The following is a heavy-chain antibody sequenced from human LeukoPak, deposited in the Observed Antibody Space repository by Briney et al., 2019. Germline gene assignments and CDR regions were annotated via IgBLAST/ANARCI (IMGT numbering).Heavy chain of an antibody. V-gene: IGHV3-74*01. CDR1: GFTLSDYW. J-gene: IGHJ5*02. CDR3: ARGRGSYGWFDP. D-gene: IGHD3-10*01. Sequence: GGSLRLSCAASGFTLSDYWRHWVRQAPGRGLVWVSRIYSDGGSPTYADSVKGRFTISRDNAKNTLYLQMNSLSVEDTAVYYCARGRGSYGWFDPWGQGTLVTVSS. CDR2: IYSDGGSP.